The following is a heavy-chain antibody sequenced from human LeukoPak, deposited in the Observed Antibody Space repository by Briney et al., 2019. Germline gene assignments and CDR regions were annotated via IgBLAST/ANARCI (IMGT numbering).Heavy chain of an antibody. D-gene: IGHD1-1*01. CDR3: AGQPAGYNWIYGMDV. J-gene: IGHJ6*02. Sequence: GGSLGLSCAASGFTFSSYSMNWVRQAPGKGLEWVSSISSSSSYIYYADSVKGRFTISRDNAKNSLYLQMNSLRAEDTAVYYCAGQPAGYNWIYGMDVWGQGTTVTVSS. CDR2: ISSSSSYI. CDR1: GFTFSSYS. V-gene: IGHV3-21*01.